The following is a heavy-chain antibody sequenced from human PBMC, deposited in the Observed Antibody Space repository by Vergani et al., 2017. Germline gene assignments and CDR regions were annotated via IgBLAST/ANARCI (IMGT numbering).Heavy chain of an antibody. Sequence: QVRLVQSGAEVRKPGASVKVSCKASADTLTGYYLHWVRQAPGQGLEWMGWISPSSGGTNYERKFQGRVTMTRDTSTSTIYMELRSLRSDDTAVYYCARSSITMVPRDYWGQGTLVTVSS. CDR1: ADTLTGYY. V-gene: IGHV1-2*02. D-gene: IGHD3-10*01. CDR3: ARSSITMVPRDY. CDR2: ISPSSGGT. J-gene: IGHJ4*02.